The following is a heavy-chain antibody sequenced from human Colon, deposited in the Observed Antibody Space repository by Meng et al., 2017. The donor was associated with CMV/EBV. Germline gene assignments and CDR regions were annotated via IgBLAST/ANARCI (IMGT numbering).Heavy chain of an antibody. J-gene: IGHJ4*02. CDR3: ARDSNLSGLAY. V-gene: IGHV4-4*07. Sequence: QGQLRESGPGLVKPSVPLSLTCTVSGASITSYYWSWIRQPAGKGLEWIGRVYISGNTNYNPSLKSRVTMSIDTSKNQLSLNIRSVTAADTAVYYCARDSNLSGLAYWGQGTLVTVSS. D-gene: IGHD3-10*01. CDR1: GASITSYY. CDR2: VYISGNT.